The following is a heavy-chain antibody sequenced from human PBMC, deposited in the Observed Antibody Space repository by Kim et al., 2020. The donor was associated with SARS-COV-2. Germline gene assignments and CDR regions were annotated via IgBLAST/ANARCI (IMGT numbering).Heavy chain of an antibody. CDR3: ASGHGDYPFDY. D-gene: IGHD4-17*01. Sequence: THHNPPPKSRVTISEDTSKNQFSLKLSSVTAADTAVYYCASGHGDYPFDYWGQGTLVTVSS. CDR2: T. V-gene: IGHV4-34*01. J-gene: IGHJ4*02.